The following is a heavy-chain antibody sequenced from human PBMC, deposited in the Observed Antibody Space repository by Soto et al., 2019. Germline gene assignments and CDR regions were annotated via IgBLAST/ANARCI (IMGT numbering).Heavy chain of an antibody. D-gene: IGHD3-22*01. V-gene: IGHV4-31*03. Sequence: QVQLQESGPGLVKPSQTLSLTCTVSGGSISSGGYYWSWIRQHPGKGLEWIGYIYYSGSTYYNPSLKSRVTISVDTSKNQFSLKLSSVTAADTAVYYCARGGLSVVIPYYYYYGMDVWGQGTTVTVSS. CDR3: ARGGLSVVIPYYYYYGMDV. CDR1: GGSISSGGYY. CDR2: IYYSGST. J-gene: IGHJ6*02.